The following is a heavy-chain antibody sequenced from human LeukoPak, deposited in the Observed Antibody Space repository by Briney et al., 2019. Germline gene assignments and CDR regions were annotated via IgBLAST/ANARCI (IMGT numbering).Heavy chain of an antibody. V-gene: IGHV1-69*13. CDR3: AREGVGVQLWHTQIYFVY. J-gene: IGHJ4*02. CDR2: IIPIFGTA. Sequence: SVKLSYKASGGTVSRYAISWVRQAPGQGLEWMGGIIPIFGTANYAQKFQGRVTITADESTSTAYMELSSLRSEDTAVYYCAREGVGVQLWHTQIYFVYWGGGTLVTVSS. D-gene: IGHD5-18*01. CDR1: GGTVSRYA.